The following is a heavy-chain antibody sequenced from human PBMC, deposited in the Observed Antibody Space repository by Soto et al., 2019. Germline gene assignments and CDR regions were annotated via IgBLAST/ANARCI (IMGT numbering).Heavy chain of an antibody. J-gene: IGHJ6*02. CDR2: IIPIFGTA. D-gene: IGHD3-10*01. CDR3: ARCYYYGSGSYSKNYYYYGMDV. CDR1: GGTFSSYA. Sequence: SVKVSCKASGGTFSSYAISWVRQAPGQGLEWMGGIIPIFGTANYAQKFQGRVTITADESTSTAYMELSSLRSEDTAVYYCARCYYYGSGSYSKNYYYYGMDVWGQGTTVTVSS. V-gene: IGHV1-69*13.